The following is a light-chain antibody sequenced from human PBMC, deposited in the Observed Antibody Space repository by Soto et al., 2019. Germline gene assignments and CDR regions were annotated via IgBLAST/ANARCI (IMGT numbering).Light chain of an antibody. CDR1: SSDVGGYHY. V-gene: IGLV2-14*03. Sequence: QSVLTQPASVSGSPGQSITISCTGTSSDVGGYHYVSWYQQLPGRAPPLMIYDVSNRPSGVSDRFSGSKSGNTASLTISGLQPEDEADYYCSSYTSTSTLGVFGGGTKVTVL. CDR2: DVS. J-gene: IGLJ2*01. CDR3: SSYTSTSTLGV.